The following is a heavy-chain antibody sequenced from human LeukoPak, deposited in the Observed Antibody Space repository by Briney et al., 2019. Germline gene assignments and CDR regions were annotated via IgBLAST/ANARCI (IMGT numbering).Heavy chain of an antibody. Sequence: GSSVKVSCKASGGTFSSYAISWVRQAPGQGLEWMGGIIPIFGTANYAQKFQGRVTITADESTSTAYMELSGLRSEDTAVYYCARAGGYSGYDYYFDYWGQGTLVTVSS. D-gene: IGHD5-12*01. CDR1: GGTFSSYA. CDR3: ARAGGYSGYDYYFDY. V-gene: IGHV1-69*01. J-gene: IGHJ4*02. CDR2: IIPIFGTA.